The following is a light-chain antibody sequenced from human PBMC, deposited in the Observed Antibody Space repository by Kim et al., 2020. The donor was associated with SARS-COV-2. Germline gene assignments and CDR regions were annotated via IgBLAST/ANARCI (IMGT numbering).Light chain of an antibody. CDR2: DAS. Sequence: EVVLTQSPATLSLSPGERATLSCRASQSVSIYLAWYQQKPGQAPRLLIYDASNRATGIPARFSGSGSGTDFTLTISSLETEDSAVYYCQQRTNWPPSFGQGTKLEI. CDR1: QSVSIY. V-gene: IGKV3-11*01. CDR3: QQRTNWPPS. J-gene: IGKJ2*03.